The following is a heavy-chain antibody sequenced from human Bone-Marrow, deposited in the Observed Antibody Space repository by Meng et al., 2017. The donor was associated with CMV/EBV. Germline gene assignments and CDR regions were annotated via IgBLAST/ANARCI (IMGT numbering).Heavy chain of an antibody. D-gene: IGHD5-12*01. CDR2: IYYSGST. J-gene: IGHJ6*02. CDR3: AREAVAATINHYYYYGMDV. CDR1: GGSVSSGSYY. Sequence: SETLSLTCTVSGGSVSSGSYYWSWIRQPPGKGLEWIGYIYYSGSTNYNPSLKSRVTISVDTSKNQFSLKLSSVTAADTAVYYCAREAVAATINHYYYYGMDVWGQGTTVTVSS. V-gene: IGHV4-61*01.